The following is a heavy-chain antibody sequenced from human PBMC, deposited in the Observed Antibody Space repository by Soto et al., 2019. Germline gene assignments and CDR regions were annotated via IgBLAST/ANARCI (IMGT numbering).Heavy chain of an antibody. V-gene: IGHV3-23*01. Sequence: DVQLLESGGGLVQPGGSLRLSCAASGFTFSSCGMSWVRQAPGKGLEWVSAISGSGDTSYYADSAKGRFTISRDNSKSTLYLQMNSLGAEDTAVYYCAKEDVVPPAMAGWVVRIHDYWGQGTLVTVSS. J-gene: IGHJ4*02. CDR2: ISGSGDTS. D-gene: IGHD2-2*01. CDR1: GFTFSSCG. CDR3: AKEDVVPPAMAGWVVRIHDY.